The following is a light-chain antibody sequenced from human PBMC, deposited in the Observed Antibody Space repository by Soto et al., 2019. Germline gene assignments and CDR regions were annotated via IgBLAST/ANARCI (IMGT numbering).Light chain of an antibody. CDR2: YDN. CDR1: NFGSKS. V-gene: IGLV3-21*04. J-gene: IGLJ2*01. Sequence: SYELTQPPSVSVAPGKTARITCGGNNFGSKSVHWYQQKPGQAPVLVIYYDNDRPSGIPERFSGSNSGNTATLTISSVEAGDEADYYCQVWDSSSDHPIFGGGTKLTVL. CDR3: QVWDSSSDHPI.